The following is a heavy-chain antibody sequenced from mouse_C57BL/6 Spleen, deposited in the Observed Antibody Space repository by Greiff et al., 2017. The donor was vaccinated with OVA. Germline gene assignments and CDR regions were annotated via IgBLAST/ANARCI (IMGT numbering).Heavy chain of an antibody. CDR2: IDPSDSYT. CDR1: GYTFTSYW. CDR3: YYYGSRFAY. J-gene: IGHJ3*01. Sequence: QVQLQQPGAELVMPGASVKLSCKASGYTFTSYWMHWVKQRPGQGLEWIGEIDPSDSYTNYNQKFKGKSTLTVDKSSSTAYMQLSSLTSEDSAVYYCYYYGSRFAYWGQGTLVTVSA. D-gene: IGHD1-1*01. V-gene: IGHV1-69*01.